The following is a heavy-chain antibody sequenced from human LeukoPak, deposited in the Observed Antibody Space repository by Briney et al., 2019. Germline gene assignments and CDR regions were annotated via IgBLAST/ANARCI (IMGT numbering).Heavy chain of an antibody. CDR1: GDSISSSNW. D-gene: IGHD6-19*01. V-gene: IGHV4-4*02. CDR2: IYHSGSA. Sequence: SGTLSLTCAVSGDSISSSNWWSWVRQPPGKGLEWIGEIYHSGSANYNPSLRSRVTISVDKSKNQFSLKLSSVTAADTAVYYCARELAVIGTIDYWGQGTLVTVSS. CDR3: ARELAVIGTIDY. J-gene: IGHJ4*02.